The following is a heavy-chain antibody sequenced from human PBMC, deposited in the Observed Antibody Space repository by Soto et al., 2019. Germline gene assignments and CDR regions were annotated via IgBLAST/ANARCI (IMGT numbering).Heavy chain of an antibody. V-gene: IGHV3-30*18. CDR1: GFTFSSYG. CDR3: AKLSVAGTFYFDY. D-gene: IGHD6-19*01. Sequence: QVQLVESGGGVVQPGRSLRLSCAASGFTFSSYGMHWVRQAPGKGLEWVAVISYDGSNKYYADSVKGRFTISRDNSKNTLYLQMNSLRAEDTAVYYCAKLSVAGTFYFDYWGQGTLVTVSS. J-gene: IGHJ4*02. CDR2: ISYDGSNK.